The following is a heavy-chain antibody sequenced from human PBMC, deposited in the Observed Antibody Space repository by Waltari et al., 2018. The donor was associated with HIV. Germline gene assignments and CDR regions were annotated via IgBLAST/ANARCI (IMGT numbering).Heavy chain of an antibody. D-gene: IGHD4-4*01. CDR2: IWYDGSKT. V-gene: IGHV3-33*01. Sequence: QVPLVESGGGVVQPGGSLRLSCAGSGVPWQTFGIHWVRQAQGEGLEGVAVIWYDGSKTYYEGSVKGRFTISRDTSKNTVYLQMSSLRAEDTALYYCARDQEFMTTVTPLAYWGQGTPVTVSS. CDR3: ARDQEFMTTVTPLAY. CDR1: GVPWQTFG. J-gene: IGHJ4*02.